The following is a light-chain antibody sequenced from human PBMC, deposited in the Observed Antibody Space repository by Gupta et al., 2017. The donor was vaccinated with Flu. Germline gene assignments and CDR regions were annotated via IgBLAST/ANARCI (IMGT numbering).Light chain of an antibody. J-gene: IGLJ3*02. CDR2: EGN. CDR3: ATYTTTSTWV. Sequence: QSALTQHASVYGHPGKLITIACTGTSSDVGSYHHVSCYQQHPGKAHNLMIYEGNDRTAGVSNRFSGSKSGNTASLTISGLQVEDEADYFCATYTTTSTWVFGGGTKLTVL. CDR1: SSDVGSYHH. V-gene: IGLV2-14*01.